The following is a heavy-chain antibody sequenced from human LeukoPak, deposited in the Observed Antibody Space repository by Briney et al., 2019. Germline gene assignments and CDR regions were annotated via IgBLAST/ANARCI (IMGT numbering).Heavy chain of an antibody. CDR3: ARDLKGYYDFWSGYYYSAYYYYGMDV. Sequence: GASVKVSCKASGYTFTGYYMHWVRQAPGRGLEWMGWINPNSGGTNYAQKFQGRVTMTRDTSISTAYMELSRLRSDDTAVYYCARDLKGYYDFWSGYYYSAYYYYGMDVWGQGTTVTVSS. D-gene: IGHD3-3*01. CDR2: INPNSGGT. CDR1: GYTFTGYY. V-gene: IGHV1-2*02. J-gene: IGHJ6*02.